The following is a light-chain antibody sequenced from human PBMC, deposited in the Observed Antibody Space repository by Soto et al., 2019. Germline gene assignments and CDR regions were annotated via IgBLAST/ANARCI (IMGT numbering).Light chain of an antibody. Sequence: DIQMTQSPSTLSASVGDRVTITCRASQSISSWLAWYQQKPGKAPKLLIYDASSLESGVPSRLSGSGSGTEFTLTISSLQPDDFATYYCQQYNSYTWTFGQGTKVDIX. CDR3: QQYNSYTWT. J-gene: IGKJ1*01. CDR2: DAS. V-gene: IGKV1-5*01. CDR1: QSISSW.